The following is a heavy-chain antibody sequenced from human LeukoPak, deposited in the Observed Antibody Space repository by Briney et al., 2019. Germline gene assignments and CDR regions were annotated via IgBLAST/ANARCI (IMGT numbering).Heavy chain of an antibody. V-gene: IGHV3-30*02. CDR1: GFTFSSYG. Sequence: GGSLRLSCAASGFTFSSYGMPWVRQAPGKGLEWVAFIRYDGSNKYYADSVKGRFTISRDNSKNTLYLQMNSLRAEDTAVYYCAKDRRGTGMAAARRVSSLDYWGQGTLVTVSS. CDR2: IRYDGSNK. D-gene: IGHD6-13*01. J-gene: IGHJ4*02. CDR3: AKDRRGTGMAAARRVSSLDY.